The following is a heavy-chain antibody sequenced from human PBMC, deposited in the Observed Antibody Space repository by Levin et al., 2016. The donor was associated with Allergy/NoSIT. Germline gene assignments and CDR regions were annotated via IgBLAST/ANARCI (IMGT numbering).Heavy chain of an antibody. Sequence: SETLSLTCTVSGDSLTSSDYYWTWIRQPAGKGLEHIGRVYSNGATYVNPSLNGRVTVSLDTWKNQFSLTLTSVTAADTAVYYCARGDCGIGCSGYNWFDPWGPGTLVTVSS. CDR2: VYSNGAT. J-gene: IGHJ5*02. V-gene: IGHV4-61*02. CDR3: ARGDCGIGCSGYNWFDP. D-gene: IGHD3-16*01. CDR1: GDSLTSSDYY.